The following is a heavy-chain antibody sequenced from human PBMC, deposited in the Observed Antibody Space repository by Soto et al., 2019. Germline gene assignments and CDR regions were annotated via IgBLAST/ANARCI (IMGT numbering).Heavy chain of an antibody. CDR1: GGSFSGYY. CDR3: AREWGGSYSR. Sequence: PSETLSLTCAVYGGSFSGYYRSWIRQPPGKGLEWIGEINHSGSTNYNPSLKSRVTISVDTSKNQFSLKLSSVTAADTAVYYCAREWGGSYSRWGQGTLVTVS. V-gene: IGHV4-34*01. CDR2: INHSGST. J-gene: IGHJ4*02. D-gene: IGHD1-26*01.